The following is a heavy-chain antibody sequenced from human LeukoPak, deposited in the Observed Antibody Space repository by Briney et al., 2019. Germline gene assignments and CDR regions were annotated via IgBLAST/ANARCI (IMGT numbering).Heavy chain of an antibody. CDR1: GFPFSNSW. CDR2: INKDGGGI. Sequence: GGSLRLSCAVSGFPFSNSWMYWVRQAPGKGLEGVANINKDGGGISYVDSVKGRFIISRDNARNSLYLQMNSLRVEDTAVYFCAGGNSVDVWGKGTAVTVSS. V-gene: IGHV3-7*03. CDR3: AGGNSVDV. D-gene: IGHD1/OR15-1a*01. J-gene: IGHJ6*04.